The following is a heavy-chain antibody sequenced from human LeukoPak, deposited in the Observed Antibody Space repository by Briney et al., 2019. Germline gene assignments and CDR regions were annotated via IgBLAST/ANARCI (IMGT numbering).Heavy chain of an antibody. J-gene: IGHJ3*02. CDR3: ASEDPGYCSGGSCYNDDAFDI. D-gene: IGHD2-15*01. CDR1: GGSISSYY. Sequence: SETLSLTCTVSGGSISSYYWSWVRQPAGKGLEWIGRIYTSGSTNYNPSLKSRVTMSVDTSKNQFSLKLSSVTAADTAVYYCASEDPGYCSGGSCYNDDAFDIWGQGTMVTVSS. CDR2: IYTSGST. V-gene: IGHV4-4*07.